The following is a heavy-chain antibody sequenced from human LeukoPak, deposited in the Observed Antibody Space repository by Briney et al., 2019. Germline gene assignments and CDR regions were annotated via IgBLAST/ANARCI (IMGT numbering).Heavy chain of an antibody. Sequence: SQTLSLTCTVSGGSISSGGYYWSWIRQHPGKGLEWIGYIYYSGGTYYNPSLQGRVTISIDTSKNQFSLQLNSVTAADTAVYSCARIINTGIYGRGWFDRWGQGTLVTVSS. CDR1: GGSISSGGYY. J-gene: IGHJ5*02. D-gene: IGHD1-26*01. V-gene: IGHV4-31*03. CDR3: ARIINTGIYGRGWFDR. CDR2: IYYSGGT.